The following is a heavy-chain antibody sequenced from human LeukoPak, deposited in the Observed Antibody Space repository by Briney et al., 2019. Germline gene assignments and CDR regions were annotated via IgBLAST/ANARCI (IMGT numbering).Heavy chain of an antibody. D-gene: IGHD2-8*01. CDR2: IRKKGFGGTT. Sequence: GRSLRLSCTASGFTFGDYAMSWVRQTPGKGLEWVGFIRKKGFGGTTEYAASVKGRFTISRDDSNSVAYLQMNSLKTEDTAVYYCARANCVNGVCYHFDYWGQGTLVTVSS. J-gene: IGHJ4*02. V-gene: IGHV3-49*04. CDR3: ARANCVNGVCYHFDY. CDR1: GFTFGDYA.